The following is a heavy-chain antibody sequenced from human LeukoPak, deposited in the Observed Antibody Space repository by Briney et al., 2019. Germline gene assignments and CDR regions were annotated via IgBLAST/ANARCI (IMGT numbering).Heavy chain of an antibody. CDR2: IYYSGST. CDR3: ARRGGIIRGVASYYYMDV. J-gene: IGHJ6*03. Sequence: SGTLSLTCTVSGRSNNSSYYYWRWLRQPPGKGLEWIGSIYYSGSTYYNPSLKSRVTISVDTSKNQFSLKLSSVTAADTAAYYCARRGGIIRGVASYYYMDVWGKGTTVTISS. D-gene: IGHD3-10*01. CDR1: GRSNNSSYYY. V-gene: IGHV4-39*01.